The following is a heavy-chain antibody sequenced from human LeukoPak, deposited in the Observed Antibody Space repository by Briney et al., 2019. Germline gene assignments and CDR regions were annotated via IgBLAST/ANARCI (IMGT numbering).Heavy chain of an antibody. D-gene: IGHD4-23*01. Sequence: PGGSLRLSCAASGFTFSSYAMHWVRQAPGKGLEWVAVISYDGSNKYYADSVKGRFTISRDNSKNTLYLQMNSLRAEDTAVYYCARGGRSVYGGSEFCFDYWGQGTLVTVSS. CDR1: GFTFSSYA. CDR2: ISYDGSNK. CDR3: ARGGRSVYGGSEFCFDY. J-gene: IGHJ4*02. V-gene: IGHV3-30-3*01.